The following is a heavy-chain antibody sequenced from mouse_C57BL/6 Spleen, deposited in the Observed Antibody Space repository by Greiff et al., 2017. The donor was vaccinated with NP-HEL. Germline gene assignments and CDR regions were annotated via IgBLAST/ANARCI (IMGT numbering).Heavy chain of an antibody. J-gene: IGHJ2*01. CDR1: GYAFSSSW. V-gene: IGHV1-82*01. Sequence: VQLQQSGPELVKPGASVKISCKASGYAFSSSWMNWVKQRPGKGLEWIGRIYPGDGDTNYNGKFKGKATLTADKSSSTAYMQLSSLTSEDSAVYFCARSVLFFDYWGQGTTLPVSS. CDR3: ARSVLFFDY. CDR2: IYPGDGDT.